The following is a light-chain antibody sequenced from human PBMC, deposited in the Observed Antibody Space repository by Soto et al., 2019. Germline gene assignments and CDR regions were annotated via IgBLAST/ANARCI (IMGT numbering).Light chain of an antibody. V-gene: IGKV1-39*01. CDR1: QSIGSH. CDR2: AAS. J-gene: IGKJ1*01. CDR3: QQSYSSWT. Sequence: DIQMTQSPSSLSASVGDRVTITCRASQSIGSHLNWFQQKPGKAPNLLIYAASSLHSGVPSRFSGSGSGTDFTLTISSLQPEDIETFFCQQSYSSWTFGQGTKVEIK.